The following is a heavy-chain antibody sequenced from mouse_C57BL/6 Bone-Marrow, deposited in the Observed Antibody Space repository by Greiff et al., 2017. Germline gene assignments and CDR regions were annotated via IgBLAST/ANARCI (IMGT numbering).Heavy chain of an antibody. D-gene: IGHD1-1*01. CDR2: ISSGSSTI. CDR1: GFTFSDYG. J-gene: IGHJ2*01. CDR3: ARLYYYGSRSFDY. Sequence: EVKLVESGGGLVKPGGSLKLSCAASGFTFSDYGMHRVRQAPEKGLEWVAYISSGSSTIYYADTVKGRFTISRDNAKNTLFLQMTSLRSEDTAMYYCARLYYYGSRSFDYWGQGTTLTVSS. V-gene: IGHV5-17*01.